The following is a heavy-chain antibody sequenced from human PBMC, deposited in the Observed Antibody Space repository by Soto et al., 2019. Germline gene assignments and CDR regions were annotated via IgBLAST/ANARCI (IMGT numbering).Heavy chain of an antibody. D-gene: IGHD3-9*01. CDR1: GFTFSSYA. Sequence: GGSLRLSCAASGFTFSSYAMSWVRQAPGKGLEWVSAISGSGGSTYYADSVKGRFTISRDNSKNTLYLQMNSLRAEDTAVYYCAKPPSDILTCYSPSRATREYYFDYWGQGTLVTVSS. V-gene: IGHV3-23*01. CDR3: AKPPSDILTCYSPSRATREYYFDY. J-gene: IGHJ4*02. CDR2: ISGSGGST.